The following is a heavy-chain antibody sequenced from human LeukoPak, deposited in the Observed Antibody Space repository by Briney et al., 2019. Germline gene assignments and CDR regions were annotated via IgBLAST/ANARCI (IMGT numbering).Heavy chain of an antibody. J-gene: IGHJ4*02. Sequence: GGSLRLSCAASGFTFSSYWMSWVRQAPGKGLEWVANIKQDGSEKYYVDSVKGRFTISRDNAKNSLYLQMNSLRAEDTAAYYCARGTIAAAGYYYFDYWGQGTQVTVSS. CDR1: GFTFSSYW. V-gene: IGHV3-7*04. D-gene: IGHD6-13*01. CDR3: ARGTIAAAGYYYFDY. CDR2: IKQDGSEK.